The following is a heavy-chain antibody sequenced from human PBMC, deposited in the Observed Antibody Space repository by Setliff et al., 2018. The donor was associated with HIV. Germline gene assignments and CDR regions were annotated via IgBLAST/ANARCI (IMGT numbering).Heavy chain of an antibody. CDR1: GFTFTSYT. CDR3: VSNWGNY. J-gene: IGHJ4*02. CDR2: ITSSGYT. V-gene: IGHV3-21*03. Sequence: PGGSLRLSCAASGFTFTSYTMNWVRQAPGKGLEWVSSITSSGYTYYADSMKGRFTVSRDDATNSVYLQMDSLRDEDTGLYYCVSNWGNYWGQGTLVTVSS. D-gene: IGHD7-27*01.